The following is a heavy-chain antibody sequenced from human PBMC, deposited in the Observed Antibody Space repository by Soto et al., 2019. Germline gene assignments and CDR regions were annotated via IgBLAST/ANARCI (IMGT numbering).Heavy chain of an antibody. D-gene: IGHD2-2*01. V-gene: IGHV4-31*03. CDR1: GGSISSGGYY. J-gene: IGHJ5*02. Sequence: SETLSLTCTVSGGSISSGGYYWSWIRQHPGKGLEWIGYIYHSGTTYYNPSLKSRVTISVDTSKNQFSLKLTSVTAADTAVYYCARVRGDPLLGWFDTWGQGNLVTVS. CDR2: IYHSGTT. CDR3: ARVRGDPLLGWFDT.